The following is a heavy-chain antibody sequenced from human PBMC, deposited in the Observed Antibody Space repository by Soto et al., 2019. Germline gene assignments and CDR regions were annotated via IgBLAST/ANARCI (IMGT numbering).Heavy chain of an antibody. Sequence: GGSLRLSCAASGFTFSAYDMNWVRQAPGKGLEWVSVVNSGSGVSTYYADSVKGRFTISRDDSKNTLYLQMNSLRAEDTAVYYCAKDPRYCTNGVCYTGYFDYWGQGTLVTVSS. CDR3: AKDPRYCTNGVCYTGYFDY. CDR1: GFTFSAYD. J-gene: IGHJ4*02. V-gene: IGHV3-23*01. D-gene: IGHD2-8*01. CDR2: VNSGSGVST.